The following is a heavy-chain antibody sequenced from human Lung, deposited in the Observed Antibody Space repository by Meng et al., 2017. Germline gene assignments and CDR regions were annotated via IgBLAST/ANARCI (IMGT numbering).Heavy chain of an antibody. J-gene: IGHJ4*02. CDR2: ITPNSGGA. V-gene: IGHV1-2*06. CDR1: GYIFTDFQ. Sequence: QVQRVESGAEGRKQGAAVQGACETSGYIFTDFQIHWVRQAPGQGLEWMGRITPNSGGANYAQKFQGRVTMTRDTSIRTAYMDLSRLTSDDTAIYYCARDRDGYASFDHWGQGTLVTVSS. CDR3: ARDRDGYASFDH. D-gene: IGHD5-24*01.